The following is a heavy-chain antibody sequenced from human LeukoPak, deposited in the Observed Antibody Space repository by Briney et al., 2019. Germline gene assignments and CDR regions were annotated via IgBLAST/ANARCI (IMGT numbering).Heavy chain of an antibody. CDR2: INHSGST. Sequence: PSETLSLTCAVYGGSFSGYYWSWIRQPPGKGLEWIGEINHSGSTDHNPSLKSRVTISVDTSKNQFSLKLSSVTAADTAVYYCARGEGSYDYVWGSHLKYYFDYWGQGTLVTVSS. V-gene: IGHV4-34*01. D-gene: IGHD3-16*01. CDR1: GGSFSGYY. J-gene: IGHJ4*02. CDR3: ARGEGSYDYVWGSHLKYYFDY.